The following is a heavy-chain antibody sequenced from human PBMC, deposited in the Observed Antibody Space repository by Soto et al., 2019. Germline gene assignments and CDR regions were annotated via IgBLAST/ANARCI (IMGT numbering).Heavy chain of an antibody. V-gene: IGHV4-59*08. CDR3: ARGAEYSGYDWGYYFDY. CDR2: IYYSGST. CDR1: GGSISSYY. J-gene: IGHJ4*02. Sequence: QVQLQESGPGLVKPSETLSLTCTVSGGSISSYYWSRIRQPPGKGLEWIGYIYYSGSTNYNPSLKSRVTISVDTSKNQFSLKLSSVTAADTAVYYCARGAEYSGYDWGYYFDYWGQGTLVTVSS. D-gene: IGHD5-12*01.